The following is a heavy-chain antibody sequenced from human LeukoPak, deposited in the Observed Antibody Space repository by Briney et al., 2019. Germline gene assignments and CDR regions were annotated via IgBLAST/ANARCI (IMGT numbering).Heavy chain of an antibody. CDR3: ARAYYYDSSGYYYGPPCYFDY. Sequence: GASVKVSCKASGYTFTGYYMHWVRQAPGQGLEWMGWINPNSGGTNYAQKFQGRVTMTRDTSISTAYMELSRLRSDDTAVYYCARAYYYDSSGYYYGPPCYFDYWGQGTLVTVSS. V-gene: IGHV1-2*02. J-gene: IGHJ4*02. CDR1: GYTFTGYY. CDR2: INPNSGGT. D-gene: IGHD3-22*01.